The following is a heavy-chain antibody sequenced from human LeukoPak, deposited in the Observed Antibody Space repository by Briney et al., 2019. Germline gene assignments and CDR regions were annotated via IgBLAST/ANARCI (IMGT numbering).Heavy chain of an antibody. Sequence: PGGSLRLSCAASGFTFSSSGMHWVRQAPGKGLEWVAVISYDGSNKYYADSVKGRFTISRDNSKNTLYLQMNTLRPEDTAVYYCTKGDYDILTALDYWGQGTLVTVSS. CDR1: GFTFSSSG. J-gene: IGHJ4*02. V-gene: IGHV3-30*18. D-gene: IGHD3-9*01. CDR2: ISYDGSNK. CDR3: TKGDYDILTALDY.